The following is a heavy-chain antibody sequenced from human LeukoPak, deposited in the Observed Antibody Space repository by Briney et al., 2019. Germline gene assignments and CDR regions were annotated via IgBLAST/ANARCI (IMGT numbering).Heavy chain of an antibody. V-gene: IGHV1-69*05. D-gene: IGHD6-6*01. CDR3: ARSGYSSSSAYYYYYYYMDV. CDR1: GGTFSSYA. CDR2: IIPIFGTA. Sequence: GASVKVSCKASGGTFSSYAISWVRQAPGQGLEWMGGIIPIFGTANYAQKFQGRVTITTDESTSTAYMELSSLRSEDTAVYYCARSGYSSSSAYYYYYYYMDVWGKGTTVTVSS. J-gene: IGHJ6*03.